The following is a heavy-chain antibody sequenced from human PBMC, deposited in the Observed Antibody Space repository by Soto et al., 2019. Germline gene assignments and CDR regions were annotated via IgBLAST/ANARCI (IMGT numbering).Heavy chain of an antibody. CDR2: INHSGSS. V-gene: IGHV4-34*01. Sequence: QVQLQQWGAGLLKPSETLSLTCAVYGGSFSGYYWTWIRQSPGKGLEWIGEINHSGSSNYNPSLKSRVTISVDTSKNQFSLKLSSMTAADTALYYCARSVPLRLVVQADAPDKYYFDSWGLGTLVTVSS. CDR3: ARSVPLRLVVQADAPDKYYFDS. CDR1: GGSFSGYY. J-gene: IGHJ4*02. D-gene: IGHD2-15*01.